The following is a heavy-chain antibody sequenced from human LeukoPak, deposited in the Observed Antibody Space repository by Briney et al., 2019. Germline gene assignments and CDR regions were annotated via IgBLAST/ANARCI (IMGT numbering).Heavy chain of an antibody. CDR3: ARALGSSWDSSLDS. Sequence: GGSLRLSCAVSGFTFSSYAMNWVRQAPGKGLEWVALISYDGSVEKNAASVKGRFTISRDNSKNTLYLQMNSLRTEDTAVYYCARALGSSWDSSLDSWGQGTLVPVSS. D-gene: IGHD6-13*01. V-gene: IGHV3-30*03. J-gene: IGHJ4*02. CDR2: ISYDGSVE. CDR1: GFTFSSYA.